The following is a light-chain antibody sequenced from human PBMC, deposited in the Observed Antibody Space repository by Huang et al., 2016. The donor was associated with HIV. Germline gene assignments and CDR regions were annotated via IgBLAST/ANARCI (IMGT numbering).Light chain of an antibody. J-gene: IGKJ2*01. Sequence: EIILTQSPAILSLSPGERATLSCRASQSVSANNLAWYQQKLGQAPRLLIYGASTRAIGIPGMFSASGSGTYFTLTISRLEPEDFAVYYCQHYGTLFTFGQGTEVEIK. V-gene: IGKV3-20*01. CDR2: GAS. CDR3: QHYGTLFT. CDR1: QSVSANN.